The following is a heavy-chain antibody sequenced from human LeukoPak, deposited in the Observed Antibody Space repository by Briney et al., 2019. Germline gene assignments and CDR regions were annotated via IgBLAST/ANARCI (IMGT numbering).Heavy chain of an antibody. CDR2: ISSSSRYI. CDR3: ERRLVAALDGMDV. CDR1: GFTFSSYS. V-gene: IGHV3-21*01. J-gene: IGHJ6*02. Sequence: GGSLRLSCAASGFTFSSYSINWVRQAPGKGLEWVSSISSSSRYIYYADSVKGRFTISRDNAKNSLYLQMNSLRAEDTAVYYCERRLVAALDGMDVWGQGTTVTVSS. D-gene: IGHD2-15*01.